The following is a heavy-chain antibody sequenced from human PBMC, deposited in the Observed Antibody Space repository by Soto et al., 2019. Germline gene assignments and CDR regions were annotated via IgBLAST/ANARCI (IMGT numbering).Heavy chain of an antibody. J-gene: IGHJ4*02. V-gene: IGHV5-51*01. Sequence: GESLKISCKGSGYRFTSYWIGWVRQMPGKGLEWMGIIYLGDSNTRYSPSFQGQVTISADKSISTAYLQWSSLKASDTAIYYCARQEYCSSTSCYTVDSWGQGTLVPVSS. D-gene: IGHD2-2*02. CDR2: IYLGDSNT. CDR3: ARQEYCSSTSCYTVDS. CDR1: GYRFTSYW.